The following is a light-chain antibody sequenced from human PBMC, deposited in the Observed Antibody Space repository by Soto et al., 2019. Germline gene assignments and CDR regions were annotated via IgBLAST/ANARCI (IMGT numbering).Light chain of an antibody. CDR1: QSVSSY. Sequence: EIVLTQSPATLSLSPGERATLSCRASQSVSSYLAWYQQKPGQAPRLLIYDASNRATGIPARFSGSGSGTDFTLTISSLEPEDFAVYYCQQRTHWPSLTFGGGTKADIK. CDR3: QQRTHWPSLT. CDR2: DAS. J-gene: IGKJ4*01. V-gene: IGKV3-11*01.